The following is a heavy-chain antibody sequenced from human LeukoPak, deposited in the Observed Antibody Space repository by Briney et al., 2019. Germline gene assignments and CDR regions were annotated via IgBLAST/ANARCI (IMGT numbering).Heavy chain of an antibody. CDR2: IYYSGST. V-gene: IGHV4-39*01. Sequence: SETLSLTCTVSGGSISSSSYYWGWIRQPPGKGLEWIGSIYYSGSTYYNPSLKSRVTISVDTSKNQFSLKLSSVTAADTAVYYCARQQYSSGWPTFDYWGQGTLVTVSS. D-gene: IGHD6-19*01. CDR3: ARQQYSSGWPTFDY. J-gene: IGHJ4*02. CDR1: GGSISSSSYY.